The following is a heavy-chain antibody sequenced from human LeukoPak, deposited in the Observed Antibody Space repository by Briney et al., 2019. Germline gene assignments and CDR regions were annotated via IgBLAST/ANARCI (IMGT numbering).Heavy chain of an antibody. CDR2: FSGSGGRT. J-gene: IGHJ4*02. CDR3: AKGRGRDGQNLFDY. CDR1: GFTFSSYG. V-gene: IGHV3-23*01. D-gene: IGHD5-24*01. Sequence: GGSLRLSCAASGFTFSSYGMSWVRQAPGKGLEWVSSFSGSGGRTYFADSVKGRFTISRDNSKNTLYLQMNTLRPEDTAFYYCAKGRGRDGQNLFDYWGQGTLVTVSS.